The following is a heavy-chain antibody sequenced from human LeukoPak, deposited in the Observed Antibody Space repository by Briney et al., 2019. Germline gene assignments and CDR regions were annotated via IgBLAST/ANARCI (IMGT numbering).Heavy chain of an antibody. V-gene: IGHV3-23*01. J-gene: IGHJ4*02. Sequence: GGSLRLSCAASGFTFRNYAMTWVRQAPGKGPEWVSRTSGSGDIKLYADSVKGRFTISRTNSENRLYLQMNSLRAEDTAVYYCANYRSGGGGYYSGLEHWGQGTLVAVSS. CDR1: GFTFRNYA. CDR3: ANYRSGGGGYYSGLEH. D-gene: IGHD2-15*01. CDR2: TSGSGDIK.